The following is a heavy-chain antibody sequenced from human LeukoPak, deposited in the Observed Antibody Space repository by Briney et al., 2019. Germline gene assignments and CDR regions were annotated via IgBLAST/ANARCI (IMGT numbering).Heavy chain of an antibody. Sequence: PGGSLRLSCTASGFTFSNFWMGWVRQAPGKGLEWVANIKQDGSEKYYVDSVKGRFTISRDNAKSLLYLQMNSLRAEDTAVYYCARDPDYDSSGYYYNYFDYWGQGTLVTVSS. CDR1: GFTFSNFW. D-gene: IGHD3-22*01. J-gene: IGHJ4*02. CDR2: IKQDGSEK. V-gene: IGHV3-7*03. CDR3: ARDPDYDSSGYYYNYFDY.